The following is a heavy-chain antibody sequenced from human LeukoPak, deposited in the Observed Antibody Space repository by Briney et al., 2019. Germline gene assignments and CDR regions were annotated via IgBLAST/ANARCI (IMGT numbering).Heavy chain of an antibody. V-gene: IGHV3-11*01. Sequence: GGSLRLSCAASGFTFSDYNMRWIRQAPGKGLEWVSSISRSGSTKYYADSVKGRYTISRDNAKNSLFLQMNSLRAEDTAVYYCARDWNSSSWYRVYYYMDVWGKGTTVTVSS. J-gene: IGHJ6*03. CDR2: ISRSGSTK. D-gene: IGHD6-13*01. CDR3: ARDWNSSSWYRVYYYMDV. CDR1: GFTFSDYN.